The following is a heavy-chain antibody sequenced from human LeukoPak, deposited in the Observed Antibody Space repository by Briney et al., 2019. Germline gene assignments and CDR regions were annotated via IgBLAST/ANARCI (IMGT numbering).Heavy chain of an antibody. CDR1: GFSFSGYA. D-gene: IGHD3-16*01. CDR3: TRGGANAPLDY. J-gene: IGHJ4*02. CDR2: ISAGASTT. Sequence: GGSLRLSCAASGFSFSGYAMSWVRQAPGKGLEWVSAISAGASTTIYTDSVKDRFTVSRDNSKNTLYLQMNSLRAEDTAVYYCTRGGANAPLDYGGRGPLVTVSS. V-gene: IGHV3-23*01.